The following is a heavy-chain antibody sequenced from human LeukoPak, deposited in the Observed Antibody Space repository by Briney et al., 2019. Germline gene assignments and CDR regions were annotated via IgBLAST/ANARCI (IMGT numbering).Heavy chain of an antibody. J-gene: IGHJ3*02. CDR3: ARVSGAIAGPFDI. CDR1: GGSISTSSYY. Sequence: PSETLSLTCTVSGGSISTSSYYWGWIRQPPGKGLEWIGNIFYSGSTYYNPSLKSRVTISVDTSKNQFSLKVTSLTAADTAMYYCARVSGAIAGPFDIWGQGTVVTVSS. CDR2: IFYSGST. D-gene: IGHD2-21*01. V-gene: IGHV4-39*07.